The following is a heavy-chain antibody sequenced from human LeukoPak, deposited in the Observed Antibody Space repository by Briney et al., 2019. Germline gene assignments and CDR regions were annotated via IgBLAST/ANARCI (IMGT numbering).Heavy chain of an antibody. V-gene: IGHV4-4*09. Sequence: SLTXTVSXDSIXXXXXNWXXXXXXXXXXWXGYISSSGATNYNPSLKSRISTSVDTSKNQFSLRMSSVTAADTAVYYCAKWEPAXXAFAIWGQGTXVXXXX. J-gene: IGHJ3*02. CDR1: XDSIXXXX. D-gene: IGHD1-14*01. CDR3: AKWEPAXXAFAI. CDR2: ISSSGAT.